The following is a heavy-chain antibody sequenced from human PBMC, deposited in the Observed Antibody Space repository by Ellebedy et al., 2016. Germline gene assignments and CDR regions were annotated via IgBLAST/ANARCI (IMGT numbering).Heavy chain of an antibody. V-gene: IGHV4-61*01. CDR2: IYYSGST. CDR3: ARLEYTSRWWRIDY. CDR1: GGSVSSGSYY. Sequence: SETLSLTCTVSGGSVSSGSYYWSWIRQPPGQGLEWIGYIYYSGSTNYNPSLKGRVTISVDTSKNQFSLNLASVTAADTAVYYCARLEYTSRWWRIDYWGQGTLVTVSS. D-gene: IGHD2-15*01. J-gene: IGHJ4*02.